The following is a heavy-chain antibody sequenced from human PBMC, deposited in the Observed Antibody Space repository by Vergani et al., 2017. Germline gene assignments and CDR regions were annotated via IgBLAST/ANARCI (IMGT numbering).Heavy chain of an antibody. CDR1: GYSISSGYY. Sequence: QVQLQESGPGLVKPSETLSLTCAVSGYSISSGYYWGWIRQPPGKGLEWIGSIYHSGSTYYNPSLKSRVTISVDTSKNQFSLKLSSVTAADTAVYYCARHSSQAVAGTVDAFDIWGQGTTVTVSS. CDR3: ARHSSQAVAGTVDAFDI. D-gene: IGHD6-19*01. CDR2: IYHSGST. J-gene: IGHJ3*02. V-gene: IGHV4-38-2*01.